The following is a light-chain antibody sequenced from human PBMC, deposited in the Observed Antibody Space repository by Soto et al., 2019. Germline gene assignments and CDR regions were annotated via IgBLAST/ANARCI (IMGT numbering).Light chain of an antibody. CDR2: DAS. CDR3: QQYGSSPRP. V-gene: IGKV3-11*01. CDR1: QSVSSY. Sequence: EIVLTHSPATLSLSPCERATLSFRASQSVSSYLAWYQQKPGQAPRLLIYDASNRATGIPARFSGSGSGTDFTLTISSLEPEDFAVYFCQQYGSSPRPFGQGTKVDIK. J-gene: IGKJ1*01.